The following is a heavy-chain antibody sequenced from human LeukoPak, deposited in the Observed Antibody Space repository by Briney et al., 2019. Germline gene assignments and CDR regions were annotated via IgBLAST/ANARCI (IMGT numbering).Heavy chain of an antibody. CDR3: TRVGYIDEGIDY. CDR1: GFTFSSYG. J-gene: IGHJ4*02. CDR2: IWYDGSNK. V-gene: IGHV3-33*01. Sequence: LTGGSLRLSCAASGFTFSSYGMHWVRQAPGKGLEWVAVIWYDGSNKYYADSVKGRFTISRDNSKNTLYLQMNSLRAEDTAIYYCTRVGYIDEGIDYWGQGTLVTVSS. D-gene: IGHD5-24*01.